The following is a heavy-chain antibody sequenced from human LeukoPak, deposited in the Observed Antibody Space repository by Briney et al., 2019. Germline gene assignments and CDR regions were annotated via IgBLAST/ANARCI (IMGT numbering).Heavy chain of an antibody. D-gene: IGHD6-6*01. Sequence: PGRSLRLSCAASGFTFSSYAVHWVRQAPGKGLEWVANIKQDGREKYYVDSVKGRFTISRDNAKNSLYLQMNSLRAVDTAVYYCARDLDPSSSPFPYYFDYWGQGTLVTVSS. CDR3: ARDLDPSSSPFPYYFDY. V-gene: IGHV3-7*01. CDR1: GFTFSSYA. CDR2: IKQDGREK. J-gene: IGHJ4*02.